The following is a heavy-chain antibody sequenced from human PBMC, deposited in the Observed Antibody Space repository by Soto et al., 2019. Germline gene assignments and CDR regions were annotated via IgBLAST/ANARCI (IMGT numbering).Heavy chain of an antibody. CDR2: IRSKAKSYAT. D-gene: IGHD6-19*01. Sequence: GGSLRLSCSASGFTFSGSAMHWVRQASGKGLEWVGRIRSKAKSYATAYAESVQGRFTISRDESKNTAYLQMNSLKTEDTAVYYCTRGPYDSSAWYAQHSGQGTLVTVSS. CDR1: GFTFSGSA. J-gene: IGHJ1*01. V-gene: IGHV3-73*01. CDR3: TRGPYDSSAWYAQH.